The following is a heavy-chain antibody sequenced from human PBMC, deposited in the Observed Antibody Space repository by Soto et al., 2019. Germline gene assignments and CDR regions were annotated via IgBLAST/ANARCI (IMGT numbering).Heavy chain of an antibody. CDR2: ISAYNGNT. J-gene: IGHJ5*02. CDR1: GYTFTSYG. Sequence: QVQLVQSGAEVKKPGASVKVSCKASGYTFTSYGISWGRQAPGQGLEWMGWISAYNGNTNYAQKLQGRVTMTTDTSTSTAYMELRSLRSDDTAVYYCARDLELVPAAGWFDPWGQGTLVTVSS. D-gene: IGHD2-2*01. V-gene: IGHV1-18*01. CDR3: ARDLELVPAAGWFDP.